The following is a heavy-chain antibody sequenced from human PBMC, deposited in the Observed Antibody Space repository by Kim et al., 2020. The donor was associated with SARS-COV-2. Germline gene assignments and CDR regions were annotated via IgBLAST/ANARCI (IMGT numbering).Heavy chain of an antibody. D-gene: IGHD6-13*01. CDR3: ARGPRVYSSRPFDP. V-gene: IGHV4-61*01. Sequence: SETLSLTCTVSGGSVSSGSYYWRWIRQPPGKGLEWIGYINYSGSTNYNPSLKSRVTISVDTSKNQFSLKLSSVTAADTAVYYCARGPRVYSSRPFDPWG. J-gene: IGHJ5*02. CDR1: GGSVSSGSYY. CDR2: INYSGST.